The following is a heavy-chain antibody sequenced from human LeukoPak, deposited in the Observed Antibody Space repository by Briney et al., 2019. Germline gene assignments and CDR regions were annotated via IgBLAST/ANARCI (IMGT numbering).Heavy chain of an antibody. Sequence: PSETLSLTCTVSGGSISSSSYYWGWIRQPPGKGLEWIGSIYYSGSTYYNPSLKSRVTISVDTSKNQFSLKLSSVTAADTAVYYCASVGRLNYYGSGSSQPRKKNWFDPWGQGTLVTVSS. D-gene: IGHD3-10*01. V-gene: IGHV4-39*07. CDR1: GGSISSSSYY. J-gene: IGHJ5*02. CDR2: IYYSGST. CDR3: ASVGRLNYYGSGSSQPRKKNWFDP.